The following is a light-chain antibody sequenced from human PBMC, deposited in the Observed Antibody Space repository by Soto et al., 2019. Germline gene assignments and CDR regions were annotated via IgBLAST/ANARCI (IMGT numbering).Light chain of an antibody. V-gene: IGKV3-20*01. Sequence: EIVLTQSPGTLSLSPGEGATLSCRASQTVSSRDLAWYQQKPGQAPRLLIYGASNRATGIPDRFSGSGSGTDFTLTISRLEPEDFAVYYCQQYGSSPLYTFGQGNKLEIK. CDR2: GAS. CDR3: QQYGSSPLYT. J-gene: IGKJ2*01. CDR1: QTVSSRD.